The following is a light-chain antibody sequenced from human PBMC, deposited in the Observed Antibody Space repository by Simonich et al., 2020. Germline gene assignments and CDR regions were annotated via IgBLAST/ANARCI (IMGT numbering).Light chain of an antibody. CDR1: SSDVGSYNL. Sequence: QSALTQPASVSGSPGQSITISCTGTSSDVGSYNLVSWYQQPPGKAPKRMIYEGSKRPSGVSNRFSGSKSGNTASLTISGLQAEDEADYYCCSYAGSYTEVFGGGTKLTVL. CDR2: EGS. J-gene: IGLJ3*02. CDR3: CSYAGSYTEV. V-gene: IGLV2-23*01.